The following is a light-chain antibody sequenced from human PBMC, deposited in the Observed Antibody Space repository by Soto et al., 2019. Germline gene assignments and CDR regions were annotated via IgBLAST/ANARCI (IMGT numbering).Light chain of an antibody. Sequence: EIVMTQSPATLSVSPGERATLSCRASQSVSSNLAWYQQKPGQAPRLLIYGASTRATGISARFSGSRSGTEFTLTISSLQSEDVAVDYCQQYNNWPPTFGQGTRLDIK. V-gene: IGKV3-15*01. CDR2: GAS. CDR1: QSVSSN. J-gene: IGKJ5*01. CDR3: QQYNNWPPT.